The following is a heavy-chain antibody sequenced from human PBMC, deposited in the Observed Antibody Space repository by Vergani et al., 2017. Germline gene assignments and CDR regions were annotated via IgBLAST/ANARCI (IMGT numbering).Heavy chain of an antibody. J-gene: IGHJ6*02. CDR3: AKANPRNSGYDYLYYYHAMDV. CDR2: ISGSGGST. CDR1: GFTFSSYA. Sequence: VQLLESGGGLVQPGGSLRLSCAASGFTFSSYAMSWVRQAPGKGLEWVSGISGSGGSTYYAGSVKGRFTISRDSSKNTLYLQMNSLSAGDTAVYYCAKANPRNSGYDYLYYYHAMDVWGQGTTGTVSS. V-gene: IGHV3-23*01. D-gene: IGHD5-12*01.